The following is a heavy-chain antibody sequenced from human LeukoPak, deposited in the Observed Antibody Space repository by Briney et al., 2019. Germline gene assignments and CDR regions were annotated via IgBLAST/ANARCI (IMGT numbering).Heavy chain of an antibody. CDR3: ARAGCSGGSCYESRGAFDI. Sequence: PSETLSLTCTVSGDSITSGSYYWSWIRQPAGKGLEWIGRIYTSGSTNYNPSLKSRVTISVDTSKNQFSLKLSSVTAADTAVYYCARAGCSGGSCYESRGAFDIWGQGTMVTVSS. J-gene: IGHJ3*02. CDR1: GDSITSGSYY. V-gene: IGHV4-61*02. D-gene: IGHD2-15*01. CDR2: IYTSGST.